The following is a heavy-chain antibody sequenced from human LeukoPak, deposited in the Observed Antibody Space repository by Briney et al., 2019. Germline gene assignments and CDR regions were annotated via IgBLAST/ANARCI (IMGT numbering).Heavy chain of an antibody. CDR3: ARDVQPHFYDSSGHPGPFDY. CDR1: GYTFTSYG. Sequence: ASVKVSCKASGYTFTSYGISWVRRATGQGLEWMGWISAYNGNTNYAQKLQGRVTMTTDTSTSTAYMEVRSLRSDDTAVYYCARDVQPHFYDSSGHPGPFDYWGQGTLVSVSS. V-gene: IGHV1-18*01. CDR2: ISAYNGNT. J-gene: IGHJ4*02. D-gene: IGHD3-22*01.